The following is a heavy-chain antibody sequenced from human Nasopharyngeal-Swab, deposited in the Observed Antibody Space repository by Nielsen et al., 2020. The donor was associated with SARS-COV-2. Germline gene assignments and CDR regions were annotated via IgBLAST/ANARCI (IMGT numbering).Heavy chain of an antibody. CDR1: GFTFSGSA. V-gene: IGHV3-73*01. D-gene: IGHD1-14*01. CDR3: TSRNPETGSY. CDR2: IRSKANSYAT. J-gene: IGHJ4*02. Sequence: GESLKISCAASGFTFSGSAMHWVRRASGKGLEWVGRIRSKANSYATAYAASVKGRFTISRDDSKNTAYLQMNSLKTEDTAVYYCTSRNPETGSYWGQGTLVTVSS.